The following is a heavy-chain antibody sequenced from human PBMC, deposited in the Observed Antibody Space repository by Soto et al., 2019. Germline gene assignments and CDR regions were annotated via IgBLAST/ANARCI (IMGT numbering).Heavy chain of an antibody. CDR1: GFTASSNY. CDR3: ARDGVGYYYGMDV. CDR2: IYSGGST. Sequence: PGGSLRLSCAASGFTASSNYMSWVRQAPGKGLEWVSVIYSGGSTYYADSVKGRFTISRDNSKNTLYLQMNSLRAEDTAVYYCARDGVGYYYGMDVWGQGTTVTVSS. V-gene: IGHV3-53*01. J-gene: IGHJ6*02. D-gene: IGHD3-3*01.